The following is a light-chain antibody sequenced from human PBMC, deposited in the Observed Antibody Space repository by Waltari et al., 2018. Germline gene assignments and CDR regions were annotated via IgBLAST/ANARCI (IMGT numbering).Light chain of an antibody. CDR1: KGMSSY. J-gene: IGKJ5*01. Sequence: DIQMTQSPSSLSASVGDRVTITCRASKGMSSYLNWYQQKPGKAPKLLIYAASSLQSGVPSRFSGSGSGTDFTLTISSLQPEDFATYYCQQSYSTPAFGQGTRLEIK. CDR3: QQSYSTPA. CDR2: AAS. V-gene: IGKV1-39*01.